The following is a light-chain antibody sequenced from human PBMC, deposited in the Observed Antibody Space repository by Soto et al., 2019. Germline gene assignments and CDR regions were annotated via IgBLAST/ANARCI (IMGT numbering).Light chain of an antibody. Sequence: EIVLTQSPATLSLSPGERATLSCRASQSVSSYLAWYQQKPGQAPRLLIYDASNRATGIPARFSDSVSGTDFTLTISSLEPEDLAVYYCQQRSNWLITFGQGTRLEIK. V-gene: IGKV3-11*01. J-gene: IGKJ5*01. CDR2: DAS. CDR1: QSVSSY. CDR3: QQRSNWLIT.